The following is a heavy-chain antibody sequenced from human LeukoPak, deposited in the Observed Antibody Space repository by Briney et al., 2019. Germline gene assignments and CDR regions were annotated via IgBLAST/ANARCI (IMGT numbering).Heavy chain of an antibody. Sequence: KPGGSLRLSCAASGFTFSDYYMSWIRQAPGKGLEWVSYISSSSSYTNYADSVKGRLTISRDNAKNSLYLQMNSLRADDTAVYYCAKGAQWLVRGDYFDYWGQGTLVTVSS. CDR2: ISSSSSYT. CDR3: AKGAQWLVRGDYFDY. V-gene: IGHV3-11*05. D-gene: IGHD6-19*01. J-gene: IGHJ4*02. CDR1: GFTFSDYY.